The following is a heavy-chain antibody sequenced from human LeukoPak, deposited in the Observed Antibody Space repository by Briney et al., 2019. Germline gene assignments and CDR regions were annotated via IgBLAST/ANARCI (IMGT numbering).Heavy chain of an antibody. CDR2: IYYSGGT. D-gene: IGHD3-22*01. J-gene: IGHJ4*02. CDR3: ARGGWSTGYSFAS. V-gene: IGHV4-59*01. CDR1: GGSINNKF. Sequence: SETLSRNCTVSGGSINNKFWNWIRQPPGKGLEWIGYIYYSGGTNYNPSLKSRVTISVDTSKNQFSLRLNSVTAADTAIYCCARGGWSTGYSFASWGQGTLVTVSS.